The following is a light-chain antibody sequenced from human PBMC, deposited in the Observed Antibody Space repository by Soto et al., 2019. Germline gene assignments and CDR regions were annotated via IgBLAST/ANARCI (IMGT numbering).Light chain of an antibody. V-gene: IGKV1-33*01. CDR2: DAS. Sequence: DVQLTQSPSTLPASVGDRVAITCQATQNIFNYLNWFQQRPGKAPQLLISDASHLEPGVPSRFSGQRSGTDFTLIIHDLQPEDFATYFCQQYEDLPLTFGGGTRVEV. CDR3: QQYEDLPLT. J-gene: IGKJ4*01. CDR1: QNIFNY.